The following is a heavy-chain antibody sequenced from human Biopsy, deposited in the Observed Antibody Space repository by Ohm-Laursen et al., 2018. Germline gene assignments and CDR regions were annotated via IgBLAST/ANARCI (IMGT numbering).Heavy chain of an antibody. J-gene: IGHJ1*01. Sequence: SVKVSCKAPGGTFSNYGANWVRQAPGQGLEWLGGNIPILGTGNYARKFQDRVTVAADTSTSTATMELRSLRSEDTAVYYCATKLTGYFHHWGQGTLVIVSS. D-gene: IGHD3-9*01. CDR1: GGTFSNYG. CDR2: NIPILGTG. V-gene: IGHV1-69*06. CDR3: ATKLTGYFHH.